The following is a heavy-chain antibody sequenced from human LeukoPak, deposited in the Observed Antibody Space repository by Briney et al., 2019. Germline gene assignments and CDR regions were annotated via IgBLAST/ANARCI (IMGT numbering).Heavy chain of an antibody. J-gene: IGHJ5*01. V-gene: IGHV3-23*01. D-gene: IGHD4-17*01. CDR1: GFTFSIYA. CDR2: ISGNGGST. Sequence: PGGSLRLSCAASGFTFSIYAMSWVRQAPGKGLEWVSAISGNGGSTYYTDSVKGRFTISRDNSRNTLYAQMTRLTAEDTAVYYCAKYRDVTSKGSGLGSLGQGTLVTVSS. CDR3: AKYRDVTSKGSGLGS.